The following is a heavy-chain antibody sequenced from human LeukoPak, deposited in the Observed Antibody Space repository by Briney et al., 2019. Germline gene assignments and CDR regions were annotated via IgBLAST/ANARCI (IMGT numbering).Heavy chain of an antibody. J-gene: IGHJ6*03. Sequence: TSETLSLTCTVSGGSISSSSYYWGWIRQPPGKGLEWIGSIYYSGSTYYNPSLKSRVTISVDTSKNQFSLKLSSVTAADTAVYCCARSVQVNFVGLLGEDNNYYYMDVWGKGTPVTVSS. CDR1: GGSISSSSYY. CDR3: ARSVQVNFVGLLGEDNNYYYMDV. V-gene: IGHV4-39*01. CDR2: IYYSGST. D-gene: IGHD2-21*01.